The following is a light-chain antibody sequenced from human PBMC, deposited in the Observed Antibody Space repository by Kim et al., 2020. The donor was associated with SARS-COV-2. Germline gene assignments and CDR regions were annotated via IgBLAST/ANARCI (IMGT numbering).Light chain of an antibody. V-gene: IGLV2-14*03. J-gene: IGLJ1*01. CDR3: SSYAINGAYV. CDR2: DVS. Sequence: QSALTQPASVSASPGQSITISCTGTGTDVGGHNAVSWYQQHPGKVPKLIIYDVSQRPSGISDRFSASKSGNTASLTISGLQTDDEADYYCSSYAINGAYVFGTGTKVTV. CDR1: GTDVGGHNA.